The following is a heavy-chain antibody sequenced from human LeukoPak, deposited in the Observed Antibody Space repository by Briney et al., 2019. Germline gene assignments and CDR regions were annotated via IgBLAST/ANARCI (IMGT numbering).Heavy chain of an antibody. CDR1: GFSFSDFW. CDR2: IKEDGSEK. V-gene: IGHV3-7*01. J-gene: IGHJ1*01. Sequence: GGSLRLSCAASGFSFSDFWMNWVRQAPGKGLEWLANIKEDGSEKHYVDSVKGRFTISRDNAKNSLYLQMNSLRAEDTAVYYCATYSSLNRREFQYWGQGTLLTVSS. D-gene: IGHD3-22*01. CDR3: ATYSSLNRREFQY.